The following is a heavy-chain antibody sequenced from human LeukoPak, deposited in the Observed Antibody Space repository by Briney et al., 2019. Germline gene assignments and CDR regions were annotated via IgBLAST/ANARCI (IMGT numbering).Heavy chain of an antibody. CDR2: IPYDGSNK. CDR3: ARGLHGLAYVDY. D-gene: IGHD6-19*01. Sequence: PGGSLRLSCAASGFTFSSYAMPWVRQAPGKGLEWVAVIPYDGSNKYYADSVKGRFTISRDNSKNTLYLQMNSLRAEDTAVYYCARGLHGLAYVDYWGQGTLVTVSS. V-gene: IGHV3-30-3*01. J-gene: IGHJ4*02. CDR1: GFTFSSYA.